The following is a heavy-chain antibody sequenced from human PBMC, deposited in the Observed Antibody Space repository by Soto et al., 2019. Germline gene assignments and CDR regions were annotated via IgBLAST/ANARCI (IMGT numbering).Heavy chain of an antibody. D-gene: IGHD6-13*01. CDR2: ISYDGSNK. Sequence: QVQVVESGGGVVQPGRSLRLSCAASGFAFSSYGMHWVRQAPGKGLEGVAVISYDGSNKYYADSVKGRFTIARDNSKNTLYLQMHSLRAEDTAVYYCAKDRLRAAAGMDVWGQGTTFTVS. J-gene: IGHJ6*02. V-gene: IGHV3-30*18. CDR3: AKDRLRAAAGMDV. CDR1: GFAFSSYG.